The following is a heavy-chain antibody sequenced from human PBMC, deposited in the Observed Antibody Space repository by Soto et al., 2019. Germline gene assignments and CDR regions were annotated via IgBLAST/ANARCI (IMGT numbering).Heavy chain of an antibody. Sequence: SETLSLTCAVSGYSISSGYYWGWIRQPPGKGLEWIGSIYHSGSTYYNPSLKSRVTISVDTSKNQFSLKLSSVTAADTAVYYCARDGRVGRSGYYTLLDYWGQGTLVTVSS. J-gene: IGHJ4*02. D-gene: IGHD3-3*01. V-gene: IGHV4-38-2*02. CDR3: ARDGRVGRSGYYTLLDY. CDR1: GYSISSGYY. CDR2: IYHSGST.